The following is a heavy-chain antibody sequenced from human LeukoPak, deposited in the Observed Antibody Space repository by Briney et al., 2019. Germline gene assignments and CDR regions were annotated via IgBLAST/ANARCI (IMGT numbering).Heavy chain of an antibody. CDR2: INHSGIT. CDR3: VRDPATVAAFDL. CDR1: GESLSGYY. D-gene: IGHD6-25*01. J-gene: IGHJ5*02. V-gene: IGHV4-34*01. Sequence: SETLSLNCTVYGESLSGYYWSWIRQSPEKGLEWIGEINHSGITNYNASLKSRVTMSTDTSKNQFSLRVTSVTAADTAVYYCVRDPATVAAFDLWGQGTLVTVSS.